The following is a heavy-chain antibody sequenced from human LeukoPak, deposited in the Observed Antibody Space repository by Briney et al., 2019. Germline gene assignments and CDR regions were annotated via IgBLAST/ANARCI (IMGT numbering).Heavy chain of an antibody. CDR3: ARHREGYSSNWSWFNP. Sequence: GESLKISCKGSGYSFNNYWIAWVCQVPGKGLEWMGITYPGDSDTRYSPSFQGQVTISADKSINTAYVQWSSLKASDTAMYYCARHREGYSSNWSWFNPWGQGTLVTVSS. CDR2: TYPGDSDT. CDR1: GYSFNNYW. D-gene: IGHD6-13*01. V-gene: IGHV5-51*01. J-gene: IGHJ5*02.